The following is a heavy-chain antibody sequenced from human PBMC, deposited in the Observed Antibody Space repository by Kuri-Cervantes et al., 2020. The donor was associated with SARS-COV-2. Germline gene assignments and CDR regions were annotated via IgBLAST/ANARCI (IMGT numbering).Heavy chain of an antibody. Sequence: SETLSLTCTVSGASISSGAYYWSWIRQPPGKGLEWIGYIYYSGITYYNPSLKSRFTISVDRSKNQFSLKLSSVTAADTAVYYCARTVSAIVVALYWYFDLWGRGTLVTVSS. J-gene: IGHJ2*01. CDR2: IYYSGIT. D-gene: IGHD3-22*01. CDR1: GASISSGAYY. V-gene: IGHV4-30-4*01. CDR3: ARTVSAIVVALYWYFDL.